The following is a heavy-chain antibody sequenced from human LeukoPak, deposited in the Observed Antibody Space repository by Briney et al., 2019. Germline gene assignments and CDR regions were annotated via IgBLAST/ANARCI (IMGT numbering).Heavy chain of an antibody. CDR1: GYTFTSYG. J-gene: IGHJ6*03. CDR3: ARTMVRGVIIRGDYYYYMDV. D-gene: IGHD3-10*01. CDR2: ISAYNGNT. V-gene: IGHV1-18*01. Sequence: GASVKVSCKASGYTFTSYGISWVRQAPGQGLEWMGWISAYNGNTNYAQKLQGRVTMTTDTSTSTAYMELRSLRSDDTAVYYCARTMVRGVIIRGDYYYYMDVWGKGTTVTISS.